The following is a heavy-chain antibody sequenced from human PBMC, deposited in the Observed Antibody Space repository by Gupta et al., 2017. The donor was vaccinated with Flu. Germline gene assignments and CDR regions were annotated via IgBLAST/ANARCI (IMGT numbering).Heavy chain of an antibody. D-gene: IGHD3-16*01. CDR3: ARAEGVSYYGIDV. CDR2: IYYSGYT. CDR1: GGSINSGGYY. V-gene: IGHV4-31*03. Sequence: QVQLQESGPGLVKASQTLSLTCTVSGGSINSGGYYWSWVRQHPGKGLEGIGYIYYSGYTHYTPSLTSRLTISLDKSKNQFSLNLSSVTAADSAVYYCARAEGVSYYGIDVWGRGTTVTVSS. J-gene: IGHJ6*02.